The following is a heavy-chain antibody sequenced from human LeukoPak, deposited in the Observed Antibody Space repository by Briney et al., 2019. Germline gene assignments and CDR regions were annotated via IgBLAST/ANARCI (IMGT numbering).Heavy chain of an antibody. CDR3: ARLYCSSTSCYAAYFDY. D-gene: IGHD2-2*01. V-gene: IGHV3-30*03. Sequence: GRSLRLSCAASGFTFSSYAIHWVRQAPGKGLEWVAVISYDGSNKYYVDSVKGRFTISRDHSKNTLYLQMNSLRAEDTAVYYCARLYCSSTSCYAAYFDYWGQGTLVTVSS. J-gene: IGHJ4*02. CDR1: GFTFSSYA. CDR2: ISYDGSNK.